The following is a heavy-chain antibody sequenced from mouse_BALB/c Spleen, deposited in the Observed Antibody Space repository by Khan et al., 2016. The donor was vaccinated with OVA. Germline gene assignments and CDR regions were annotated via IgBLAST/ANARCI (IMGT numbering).Heavy chain of an antibody. Sequence: QIQLVQSGPELKKPGETVKISCKASGYTFTNDGMNWVKQAPGKGLKWMGWINTYTGEPTYADDFKGRFAFSLETSASTAYLQINNLKNEGTATYFCARPPYFSYVLVYWGQGTSVTVSS. V-gene: IGHV9-3-1*01. CDR1: GYTFTNDG. CDR2: INTYTGEP. CDR3: ARPPYFSYVLVY. J-gene: IGHJ4*01. D-gene: IGHD2-10*01.